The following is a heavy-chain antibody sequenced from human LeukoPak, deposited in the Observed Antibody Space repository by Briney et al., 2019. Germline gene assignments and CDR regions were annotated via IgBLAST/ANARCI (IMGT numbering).Heavy chain of an antibody. CDR2: INWNGGST. CDR1: GFTFDDYG. J-gene: IGHJ4*02. Sequence: GGSLRLSCAASGFTFDDYGMSWVRQAPGKGLEWVSGINWNGGSTGYADSVKGRFTISRDNAKNSLYLQMNSLRAEDTALYYCARGNYYDSSGYPGDYWGQGTLVTVSS. D-gene: IGHD3-22*01. CDR3: ARGNYYDSSGYPGDY. V-gene: IGHV3-20*04.